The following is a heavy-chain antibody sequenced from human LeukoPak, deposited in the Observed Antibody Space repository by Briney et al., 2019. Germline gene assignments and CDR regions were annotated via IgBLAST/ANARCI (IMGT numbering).Heavy chain of an antibody. J-gene: IGHJ4*02. CDR3: ARQSGELRTYFDY. D-gene: IGHD1-26*01. V-gene: IGHV1-18*01. Sequence: ASVKVSCKASGYTFTSYGISWVRQAPGQGLEWMGWISAYNGNTNYAQKFQGRVTITADESTSTAYMELSSLRSEDTAVYYCARQSGELRTYFDYWGQGTLVTVSS. CDR1: GYTFTSYG. CDR2: ISAYNGNT.